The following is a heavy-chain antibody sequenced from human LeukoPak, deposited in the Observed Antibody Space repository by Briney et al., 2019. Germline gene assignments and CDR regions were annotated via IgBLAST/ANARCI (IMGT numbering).Heavy chain of an antibody. V-gene: IGHV5-51*01. J-gene: IGHJ2*01. CDR1: GYSFTSYW. CDR2: IYPDDSDT. D-gene: IGHD3-10*01. Sequence: GESLKISCKGSGYSFTSYWIGWVRQMPGKGLECMGIIYPDDSDTTYSPSFQGQVTISADKSFSTAYPQWSSLKASDTAIYYCARLGGDTYYFGSASYPNWYFDLWGRGTLVTVSS. CDR3: ARLGGDTYYFGSASYPNWYFDL.